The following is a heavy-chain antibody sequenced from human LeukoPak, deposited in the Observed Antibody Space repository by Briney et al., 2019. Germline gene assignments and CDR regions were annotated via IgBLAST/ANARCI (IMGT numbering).Heavy chain of an antibody. Sequence: SETLSLTCTVSGGSISSYYWSWIRQPPGKGLEWLGYIYYSGSTNYNPSLKSRVTISVDTSKNQFYLKLSSVTAADTAVYYCERDRGIAVAGTGNTAFYYYYGMDVWGQGTTVTVSS. D-gene: IGHD6-19*01. CDR2: IYYSGST. J-gene: IGHJ6*02. CDR3: ERDRGIAVAGTGNTAFYYYYGMDV. V-gene: IGHV4-59*01. CDR1: GGSISSYY.